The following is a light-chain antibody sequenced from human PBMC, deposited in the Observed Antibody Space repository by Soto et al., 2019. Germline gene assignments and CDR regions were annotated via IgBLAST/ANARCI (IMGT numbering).Light chain of an antibody. J-gene: IGKJ5*01. CDR2: DVS. V-gene: IGKV3D-15*01. CDR3: QQYNNWPKIT. CDR1: QNISNY. Sequence: IVLIQSPATLSVSPGERATLSCRASQNISNYLIWYQQKPGQAPRLLIYDVSNRATDIPARFSGSGSGTEFTLTISSLQSEDFALYYCQQYNNWPKITFGQGTRLEIK.